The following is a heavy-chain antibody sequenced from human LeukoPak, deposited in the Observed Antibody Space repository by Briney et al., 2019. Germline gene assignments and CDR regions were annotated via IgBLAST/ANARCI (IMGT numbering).Heavy chain of an antibody. J-gene: IGHJ6*04. Sequence: GGSLRLSCAASGFTFSSYAMSWVRQAPGKGLEWVSGLSASGGLTYYADSVKGRFTISRDNSKNTLYLQMNSLRADDTAVYYCAELGITMIGGVWGKGTTVTISS. V-gene: IGHV3-23*01. CDR1: GFTFSSYA. D-gene: IGHD3-10*02. CDR2: LSASGGLT. CDR3: AELGITMIGGV.